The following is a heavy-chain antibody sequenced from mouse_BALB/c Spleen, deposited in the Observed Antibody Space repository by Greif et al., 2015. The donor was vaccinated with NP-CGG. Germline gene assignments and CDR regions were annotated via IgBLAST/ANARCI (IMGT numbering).Heavy chain of an antibody. D-gene: IGHD2-3*01. J-gene: IGHJ4*01. V-gene: IGHV14-3*02. Sequence: EVQLQQSGAELVKPGASVKLSCTASGFNIKDTYMHWVKQRPERGLEWIGRIDPANGNTKYDPKFQGKATITADTSSNAAYLQLSSLTSEDTAVYYCAREDDGPGCCAMDYWGQGTSVTVSS. CDR2: IDPANGNT. CDR1: GFNIKDTY. CDR3: AREDDGPGCCAMDY.